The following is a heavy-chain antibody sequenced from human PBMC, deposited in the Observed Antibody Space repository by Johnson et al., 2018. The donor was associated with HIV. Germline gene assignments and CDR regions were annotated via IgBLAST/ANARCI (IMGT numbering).Heavy chain of an antibody. V-gene: IGHV3-30-3*01. J-gene: IGHJ3*02. CDR3: ARESRLGPLAHAFDI. CDR2: ISYDGSNK. D-gene: IGHD7-27*01. CDR1: GFTFSIHW. Sequence: QVQLVESGGGVVQPGGSLRLSCAASGFTFSIHWMSWVRQAPGQGLEWVAAISYDGSNKYYADSVKGRVTISIDNSKNTLYMQMVSLRAEDTAVYYCARESRLGPLAHAFDIWGQGTMVTVSS.